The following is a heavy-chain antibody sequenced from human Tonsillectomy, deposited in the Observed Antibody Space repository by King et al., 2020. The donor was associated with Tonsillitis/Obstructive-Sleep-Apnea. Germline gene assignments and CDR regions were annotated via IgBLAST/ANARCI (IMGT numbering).Heavy chain of an antibody. CDR2: IDPSDSYT. D-gene: IGHD6-6*01. CDR3: ARNRAEYSSLSGWFDP. V-gene: IGHV5-10-1*03. CDR1: GYSFTSYW. J-gene: IGHJ5*02. Sequence: VQLVESGAEVKKPGESLRISCKGSGYSFTSYWISWVRQMPGKGLEWMGRIDPSDSYTNYSPSFQGHVTISADKSISTAYLQWSSLKASDTAMYYCARNRAEYSSLSGWFDPWGQGTLVTVSS.